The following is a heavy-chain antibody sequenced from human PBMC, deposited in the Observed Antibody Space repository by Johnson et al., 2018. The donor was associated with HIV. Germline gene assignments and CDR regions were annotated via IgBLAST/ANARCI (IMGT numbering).Heavy chain of an antibody. Sequence: QVQLVESGGGVVQPGRSLRLSCAVSGFTFRSYGVHWVRQAPGKGLEWVAVISYDGSNEYYADSVKGRFTISRDNSKNTVYLEMNSLRAEDTAVYYCAKGCIDAVDIWGQGTMVTVSS. J-gene: IGHJ3*02. CDR2: ISYDGSNE. CDR3: AKGCIDAVDI. V-gene: IGHV3-30*18. CDR1: GFTFRSYG. D-gene: IGHD2-15*01.